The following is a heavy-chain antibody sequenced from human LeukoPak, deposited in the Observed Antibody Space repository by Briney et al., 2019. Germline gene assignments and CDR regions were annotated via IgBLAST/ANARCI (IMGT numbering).Heavy chain of an antibody. CDR3: ARDSVNLSY. Sequence: GSLRLSCAASGFTFRNYWMHWVRPVPGKGLVWVSRINTDGSSTSYADSVKGRFTISRDNAKNTLYLQMNSLRAEDTAVYYCARDSVNLSYWGQGTLVTVSS. CDR2: INTDGSST. CDR1: GFTFRNYW. J-gene: IGHJ4*02. V-gene: IGHV3-74*01.